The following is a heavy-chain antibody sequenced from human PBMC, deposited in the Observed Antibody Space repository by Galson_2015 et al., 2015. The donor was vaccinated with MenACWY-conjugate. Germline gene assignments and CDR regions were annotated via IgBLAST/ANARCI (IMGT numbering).Heavy chain of an antibody. CDR3: ARGPVSYQLLGYYFDY. Sequence: SVKVSCKASGYPFTSYHIHWVRQAPGQGLEWMGLINTRAGSTTYAQKFQGRVTMNRDTSTSTVYMELSSLRSEDTAVYYCARGPVSYQLLGYYFDYRGQGTLVTVSS. J-gene: IGHJ4*02. CDR1: GYPFTSYH. D-gene: IGHD2-2*01. CDR2: INTRAGST. V-gene: IGHV1-46*01.